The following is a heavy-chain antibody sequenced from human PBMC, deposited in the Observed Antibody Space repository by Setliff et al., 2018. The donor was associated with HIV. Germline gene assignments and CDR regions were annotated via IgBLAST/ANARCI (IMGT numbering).Heavy chain of an antibody. CDR1: GVSIDSHY. CDR3: ARLGDSGYDFRGYFDY. D-gene: IGHD5-12*01. V-gene: IGHV4-4*07. J-gene: IGHJ4*02. Sequence: SETLSLTCNISGVSIDSHYWSWIRQAAGQELEWIGRLHLSGKSNYNPSLKSRITLSVDKSKDQFSLKLTSVTAADTALYFCARLGDSGYDFRGYFDYWGQGKLVTVSS. CDR2: LHLSGKS.